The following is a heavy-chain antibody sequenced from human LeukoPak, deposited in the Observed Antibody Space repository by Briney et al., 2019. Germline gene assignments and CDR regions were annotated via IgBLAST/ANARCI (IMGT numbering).Heavy chain of an antibody. CDR1: GYTFTSYG. V-gene: IGHV1-18*01. D-gene: IGHD1-26*01. CDR3: ARHRRSIVVATTWFDP. CDR2: ISAYNGNT. J-gene: IGHJ5*02. Sequence: ASVKVSCKASGYTFTSYGISWVRQAPGQGLEWMGWISAYNGNTNYAQKLQGRVTMTTDTSTSTAYMELRSLRSDDTAVYYCARHRRSIVVATTWFDPWGQGTLVTVSS.